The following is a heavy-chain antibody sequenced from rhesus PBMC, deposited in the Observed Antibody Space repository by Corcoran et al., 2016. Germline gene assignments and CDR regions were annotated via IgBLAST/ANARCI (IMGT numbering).Heavy chain of an antibody. V-gene: IGHV3-37*01. D-gene: IGHD5-36*02. Sequence: EVQLVESGGGLVQPGGSLRLSCAASGFTFSDHYMDWVRQAPGKGLEVGSSIRGSRSSTYYPDSVKGRFTISRDNAKKTLYLQMNSPRAEDTAVYYCAREDSYSYFDYWGQGVLVTVSS. CDR3: AREDSYSYFDY. J-gene: IGHJ4*01. CDR2: IRGSRSST. CDR1: GFTFSDHY.